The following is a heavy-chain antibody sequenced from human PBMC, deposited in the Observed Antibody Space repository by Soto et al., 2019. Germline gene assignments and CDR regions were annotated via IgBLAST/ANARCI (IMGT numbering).Heavy chain of an antibody. V-gene: IGHV4-31*03. D-gene: IGHD3-10*01. CDR2: IYYSGST. Sequence: SETLSLTCTVSGGSISSGGYYWSWIRQHPGKGLEWIGYIYYSGSTYYNPSLKSRVTISVDTSKNQFSLKLSSVTAADTAVYYCARVLIGLVWFGESENWFDPWGQGTLVTVSS. CDR3: ARVLIGLVWFGESENWFDP. CDR1: GGSISSGGYY. J-gene: IGHJ5*02.